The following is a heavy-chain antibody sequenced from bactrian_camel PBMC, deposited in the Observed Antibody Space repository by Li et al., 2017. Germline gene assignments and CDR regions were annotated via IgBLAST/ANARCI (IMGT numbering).Heavy chain of an antibody. Sequence: HVQLVESGGDSVQAGGSLRLTCTAPGFTSNNCGMDWYRQAAGKSREWVSAIDSAGTINYAASVRGRFTFAKDTAKDTMYLQMNSLKPEDTAVYYCARGLSYWWHLPECTGEYGYWGQGTQVTVS. CDR3: ARGLSYWWHLPECTGEYGY. CDR2: IDSAGTI. V-gene: IGHV3S53*01. J-gene: IGHJ4*01. CDR1: GFTSNNCG. D-gene: IGHD7*01.